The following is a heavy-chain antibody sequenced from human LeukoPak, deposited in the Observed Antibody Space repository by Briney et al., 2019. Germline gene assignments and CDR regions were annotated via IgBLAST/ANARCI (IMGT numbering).Heavy chain of an antibody. D-gene: IGHD1-26*01. CDR1: GFTFSDYY. J-gene: IGHJ4*02. CDR2: ISSSGGTI. V-gene: IGHV3-11*04. Sequence: GGSLRLSCAASGFTFSDYYMNWIRQAPGKGLEWVSYISSSGGTIYYADSVKGRFTISRDNAKNSLYLQMNSLRAEDTAVYYCARDKIVGATHFDYWGQGALVTVSS. CDR3: ARDKIVGATHFDY.